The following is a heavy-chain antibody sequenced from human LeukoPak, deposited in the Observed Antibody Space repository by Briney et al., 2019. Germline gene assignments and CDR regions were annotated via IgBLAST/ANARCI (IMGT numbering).Heavy chain of an antibody. D-gene: IGHD1-7*01. CDR3: ARVLGGTLDQGGFDY. J-gene: IGHJ4*02. V-gene: IGHV3-21*01. Sequence: GSLRLSCAASGSTFSSYSMNWVRQAPGKGLEWVSSISSSSSYIYYADSVKGRFTISRDNAKNSLYLQMNSLRAEDTAVYYCARVLGGTLDQGGFDYWGRGTLVTVSS. CDR1: GSTFSSYS. CDR2: ISSSSSYI.